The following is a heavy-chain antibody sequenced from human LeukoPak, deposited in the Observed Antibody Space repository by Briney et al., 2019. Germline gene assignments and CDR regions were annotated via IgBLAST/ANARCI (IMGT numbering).Heavy chain of an antibody. CDR3: ARDESGYGGFDF. J-gene: IGHJ4*02. Sequence: SETLSLTCTVSGGSISSYYWSWIRQPPGKGLEWIGYIYYSGSTNYNPSLKSRVTISVDTSKNQFSLKLSSVTAADTAVYYCARDESGYGGFDFWGQGTLVTVSS. CDR2: IYYSGST. CDR1: GGSISSYY. D-gene: IGHD5-12*01. V-gene: IGHV4-59*01.